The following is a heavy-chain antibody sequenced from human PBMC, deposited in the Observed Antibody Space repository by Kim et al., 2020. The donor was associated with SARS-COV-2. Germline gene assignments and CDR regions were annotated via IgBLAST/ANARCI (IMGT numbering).Heavy chain of an antibody. D-gene: IGHD3-16*02. J-gene: IGHJ4*02. V-gene: IGHV3-33*01. CDR3: ARYVGDLSPLDY. Sequence: YAGAGKGRFTISRENAKNTLYLQMNSLGDGDTAVYYCARYVGDLSPLDYWGQGTLVTVSS.